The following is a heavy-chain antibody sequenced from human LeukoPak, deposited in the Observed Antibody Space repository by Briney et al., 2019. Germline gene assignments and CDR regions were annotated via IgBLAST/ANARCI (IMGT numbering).Heavy chain of an antibody. CDR2: ISSSSSTI. D-gene: IGHD3-3*01. J-gene: IGHJ3*02. V-gene: IGHV3-48*01. CDR3: AREGDDFWSGYYGAFDI. CDR1: GFTFSSYS. Sequence: GGSLRLSCAASGFTFSSYSMNWVRQAPGKGLEWVSYISSSSSTIYYADSVKGRFTISRDNAKNSLYLQMNSLRAEDTAVYYCAREGDDFWSGYYGAFDIWGQGTMVTVSS.